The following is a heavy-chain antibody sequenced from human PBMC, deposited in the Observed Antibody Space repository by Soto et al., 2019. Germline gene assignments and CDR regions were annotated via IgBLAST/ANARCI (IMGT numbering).Heavy chain of an antibody. CDR3: ARHIAVAGTRGFDY. CDR1: GASVSETYW. CDR2: ISHRGTP. J-gene: IGHJ4*02. V-gene: IGHV4-4*02. D-gene: IGHD6-19*01. Sequence: QVHPQESGPGLVEPSETLSLTCAVSGASVSETYWWSWVRQAPGKGLEWIGEISHRGTPHYNPSLWSRVTMSTDTSRNQISLTLMSVTAADSASYYCARHIAVAGTRGFDYWGQGTLVTVSS.